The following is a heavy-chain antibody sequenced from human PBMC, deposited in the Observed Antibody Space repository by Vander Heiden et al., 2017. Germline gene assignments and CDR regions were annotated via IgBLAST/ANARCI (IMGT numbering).Heavy chain of an antibody. J-gene: IGHJ5*02. CDR3: AHGGIRWFDP. V-gene: IGHV4-61*01. D-gene: IGHD3-16*01. CDR2: IYYSGRT. Sequence: QVQLQESGPGLVKASETLSLTCTVSSGSVSSGSYYWSWIRQSPGKGLEWIGYIYYSGRTSYNPSLKSRVTMSIDTSENQFSLNLSSVTTADTAVYYCAHGGIRWFDPWGPGTLVTVSS. CDR1: SGSVSSGSYY.